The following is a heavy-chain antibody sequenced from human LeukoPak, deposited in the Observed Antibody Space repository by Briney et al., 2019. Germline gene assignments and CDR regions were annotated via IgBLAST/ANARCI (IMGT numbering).Heavy chain of an antibody. CDR3: ARGGWLVRREDY. J-gene: IGHJ4*02. CDR1: GFTFSGYA. V-gene: IGHV3-23*01. Sequence: GGSLRLSCAASGFTFSGYAMSWVRQAPGKGLEWVSAISGSGGSTFYADSVKGRFTISRDNSKNTLFLQMNSLRAEDTAVYYCARGGWLVRREDYWGQGTLVTVSS. CDR2: ISGSGGST. D-gene: IGHD6-19*01.